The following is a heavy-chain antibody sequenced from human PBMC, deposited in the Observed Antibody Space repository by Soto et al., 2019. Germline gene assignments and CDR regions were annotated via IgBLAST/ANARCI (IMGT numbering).Heavy chain of an antibody. CDR3: AGTYDSSGLYSYNWFDP. CDR2: IIPIFGTA. V-gene: IGHV1-69*13. J-gene: IGHJ5*02. CDR1: GGTFSSYA. D-gene: IGHD3-22*01. Sequence: SVKVSCKSSGGTFSSYAISWVRQAPGQGLEWMGGIIPIFGTANYAQKFQGRVTITADESTSTAYMELSSLRSEDTAVYYCAGTYDSSGLYSYNWFDPWGQGTLVTSPQ.